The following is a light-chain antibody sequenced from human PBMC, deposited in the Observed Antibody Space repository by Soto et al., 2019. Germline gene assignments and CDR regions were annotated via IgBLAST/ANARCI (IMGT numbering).Light chain of an antibody. J-gene: IGLJ3*02. CDR1: SSDVGGYNY. CDR3: SSFTSSTTRV. Sequence: QSALTQPASVSGSPGQSITISCTGTSSDVGGYNYVSWYQQYPGKAPKLMIYEVSNRPSGVSNRFSGSKSGNTASLTISGLQDEDEADYYCSSFTSSTTRVFGGGTKLTV. CDR2: EVS. V-gene: IGLV2-14*01.